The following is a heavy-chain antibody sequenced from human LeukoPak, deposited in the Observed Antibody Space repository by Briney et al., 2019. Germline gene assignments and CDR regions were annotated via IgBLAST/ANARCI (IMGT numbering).Heavy chain of an antibody. CDR1: GGSISSYY. J-gene: IGHJ4*02. V-gene: IGHV4-4*07. Sequence: SETLSLTCTVSGGSISSYYWSWIRQPAGKGLEWIGRIYTSGSTNYNPSLKSRVTMSVDTSKKQFSLKLSSVTAADTAVYYCARDWYDSSGYSALFDYWGQGTLVTVSS. CDR2: IYTSGST. CDR3: ARDWYDSSGYSALFDY. D-gene: IGHD3-22*01.